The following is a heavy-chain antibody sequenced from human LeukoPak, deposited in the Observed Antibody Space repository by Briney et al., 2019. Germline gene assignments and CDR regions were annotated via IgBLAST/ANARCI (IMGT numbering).Heavy chain of an antibody. J-gene: IGHJ4*02. V-gene: IGHV4-34*01. CDR1: GGSLSGYY. Sequence: SETLCLTCAVYGGSLSGYYWSWIRQPPGKGLEWIGEINHSGSTNYNPSLKSRVTISVDTSKNQFSLKLSSVTAADTAVYYCARSGARFGIAAAGTFGYWGQGTLVTVSS. CDR2: INHSGST. CDR3: ARSGARFGIAAAGTFGY. D-gene: IGHD6-13*01.